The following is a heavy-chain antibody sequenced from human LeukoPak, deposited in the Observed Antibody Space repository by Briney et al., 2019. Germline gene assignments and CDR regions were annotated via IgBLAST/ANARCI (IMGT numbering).Heavy chain of an antibody. Sequence: SEALSLTCNVSGVSIRGSNYYWGLIRQPTGKGLQWIGSIHYSGTTYYNPSLKSRVTISVDTSKNQFSLKLSSVTAADTAVYYCARHEYDILTGENWFDPWGQGPWSPSPQ. D-gene: IGHD3-9*01. CDR1: GVSIRGSNYY. CDR3: ARHEYDILTGENWFDP. J-gene: IGHJ5*02. V-gene: IGHV4-39*01. CDR2: IHYSGTT.